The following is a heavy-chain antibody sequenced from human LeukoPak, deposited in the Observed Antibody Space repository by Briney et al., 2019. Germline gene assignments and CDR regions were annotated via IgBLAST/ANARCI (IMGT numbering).Heavy chain of an antibody. CDR1: GGSISSGGYS. V-gene: IGHV4-30-2*01. J-gene: IGHJ5*02. D-gene: IGHD3-10*01. Sequence: MASETLSLTCAVSGGSISSGGYSWSWIRQPPGKGLEWIGYIYHSGSTYYNPSLKSRVTISVDRSKNQFSLKLSSVTAADTAVYYCARSYGSGSYYNPGPISWFDPWGQGTLVTVSS. CDR3: ARSYGSGSYYNPGPISWFDP. CDR2: IYHSGST.